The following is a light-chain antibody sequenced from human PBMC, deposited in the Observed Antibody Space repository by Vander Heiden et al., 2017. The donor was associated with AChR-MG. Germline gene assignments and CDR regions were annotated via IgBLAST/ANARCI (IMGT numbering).Light chain of an antibody. CDR1: SSNLGHNY. V-gene: IGLV1-47*01. J-gene: IGLJ2*01. Sequence: QSVLTQTPSASGTPGQTITISCSGGSSNLGHNYVYWYQHFPGVAPKLLIFRNSQRPLGVPARFSGSKTGISVSLTIAGLRAEDEADYYCASWDDSLSAVVFGGGTKVTVL. CDR2: RNS. CDR3: ASWDDSLSAVV.